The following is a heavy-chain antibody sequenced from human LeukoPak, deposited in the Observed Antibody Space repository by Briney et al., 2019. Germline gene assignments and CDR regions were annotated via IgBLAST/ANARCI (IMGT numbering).Heavy chain of an antibody. Sequence: GGSLRLSCTVSGFTVSSNSMSWVRQAPGKGLEWVSFIYSDNTHYSDSVKGRFTISRDNSKNTLYLQMNSLRAEDTAVYYCARIAAAGDYFDYWGQGTLVTVSS. V-gene: IGHV3-53*01. CDR2: IYSDNT. D-gene: IGHD6-13*01. CDR3: ARIAAAGDYFDY. CDR1: GFTVSSNS. J-gene: IGHJ4*02.